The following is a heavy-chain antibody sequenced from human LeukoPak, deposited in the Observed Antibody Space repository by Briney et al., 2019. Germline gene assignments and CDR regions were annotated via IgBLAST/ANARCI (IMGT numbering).Heavy chain of an antibody. CDR3: AIKGSTFDY. Sequence: PGGSLRLSCAASGFTFSSCWMSWVRQAPGKGLEWVANIKQDGSGKYYVDSVKGRFTISRDSAKNSLYLQMNSLRAEDTAVYYCAIKGSTFDYWGQGTLVTVSS. V-gene: IGHV3-7*01. J-gene: IGHJ4*02. CDR2: IKQDGSGK. CDR1: GFTFSSCW.